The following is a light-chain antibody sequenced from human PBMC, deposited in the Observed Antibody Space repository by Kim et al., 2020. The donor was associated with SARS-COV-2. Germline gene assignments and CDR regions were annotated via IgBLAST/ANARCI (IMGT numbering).Light chain of an antibody. CDR3: KQYSLWPLT. J-gene: IGKJ4*01. Sequence: EIVMTQSPATLSVSPGERATLSCRASQSVSGNLAWYQQKPGQAPRLLIYAASTRATGIPGRFSGSGSGTEFTLTISSLQSEDFAVYYCKQYSLWPLTFGGGTKVDIK. CDR2: AAS. V-gene: IGKV3-15*01. CDR1: QSVSGN.